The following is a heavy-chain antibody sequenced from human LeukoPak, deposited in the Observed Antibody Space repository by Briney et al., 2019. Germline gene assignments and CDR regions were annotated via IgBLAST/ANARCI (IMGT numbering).Heavy chain of an antibody. CDR2: IYYSGST. V-gene: IGHV4-59*01. CDR3: AGSSGSYNFDI. D-gene: IGHD3-10*01. J-gene: IGHJ3*02. Sequence: SETLSLTCTVSGGSISSYYWYWIRQPPGKGLEWIGYIYYSGSTNSNPSLKSRVTISIDTSKNQFSLKLNSVTAADTAVYYCAGSSGSYNFDIWGQGTMVTVSS. CDR1: GGSISSYY.